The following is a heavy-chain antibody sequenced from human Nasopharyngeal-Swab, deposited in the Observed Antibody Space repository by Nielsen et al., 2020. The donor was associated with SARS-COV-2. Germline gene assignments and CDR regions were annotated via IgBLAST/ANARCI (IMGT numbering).Heavy chain of an antibody. J-gene: IGHJ4*02. CDR3: TRDDGSLGDY. V-gene: IGHV3-30*03. Sequence: GESLKISCAASGFTLTNYGMHWVRQAPGKGLEWAAAISYDGNTEYYADSAKGRFTISRDSAKNALYLEMNSLRAEDTAVYYGTRDDGSLGDYWGQGTLVTVSS. D-gene: IGHD3-10*01. CDR1: GFTLTNYG. CDR2: ISYDGNTE.